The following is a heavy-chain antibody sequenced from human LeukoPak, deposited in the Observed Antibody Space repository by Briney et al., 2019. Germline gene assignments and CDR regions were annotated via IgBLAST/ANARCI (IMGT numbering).Heavy chain of an antibody. CDR3: AKGRSYYDSSGYRGHPFDY. Sequence: GGSLRLSCAASGFALSSYAMSWVSQAPGKGLEWVSAISGSGGSTYYADSVKGRFTISRDNSKNTLYLQMNSLRAEDTAVYYCAKGRSYYDSSGYRGHPFDYWGHGALVTVSS. J-gene: IGHJ4*01. D-gene: IGHD3-22*01. CDR2: ISGSGGST. CDR1: GFALSSYA. V-gene: IGHV3-23*01.